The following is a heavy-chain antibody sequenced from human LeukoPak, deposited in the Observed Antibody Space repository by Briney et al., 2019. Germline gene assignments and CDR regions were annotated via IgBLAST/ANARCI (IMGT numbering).Heavy chain of an antibody. V-gene: IGHV1-18*01. CDR2: INTYNGNT. CDR3: ARWYLYDSGGYSNWFDT. J-gene: IGHJ5*02. D-gene: IGHD3-22*01. Sequence: WASVKVSCKASGYTFTNYGITWVRQAPGQGLEWMGWINTYNGNTNYAQNFQGRVTMTTDTSTSTASMELRSLRSDDTAVYYCARWYLYDSGGYSNWFDTWGQGTLVTVS. CDR1: GYTFTNYG.